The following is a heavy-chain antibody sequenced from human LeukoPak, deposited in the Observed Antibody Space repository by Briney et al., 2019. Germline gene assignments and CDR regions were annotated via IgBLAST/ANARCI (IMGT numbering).Heavy chain of an antibody. CDR1: GFTFSDYY. CDR3: ARVRWGGLYYFDY. CDR2: ISSSGSTI. D-gene: IGHD3-16*01. J-gene: IGHJ4*02. V-gene: IGHV3-11*04. Sequence: GGSLRLSCAASGFTFSDYYMSWIRQAPGEGLEWVSYISSSGSTIYYADSVKGRFTISRDNAKNSLYLQMNSLRAEDTAVYYCARVRWGGLYYFDYWGQGTLVTVSS.